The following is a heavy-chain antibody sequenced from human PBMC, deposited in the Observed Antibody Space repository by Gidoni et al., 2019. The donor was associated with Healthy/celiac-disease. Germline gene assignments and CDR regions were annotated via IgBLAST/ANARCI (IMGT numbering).Heavy chain of an antibody. V-gene: IGHV4-34*01. J-gene: IGHJ4*02. CDR1: GGSFSGYY. Sequence: QVQLQQWGAGLLKPSETLSLTCAVYGGSFSGYYWSWIRQPPGQGLEWIGEINHSGRTNYNPSLKSRVTISVDTSKNQFSLKLSSVTAADTAVYYCARGPYYYDSSGYLYWGQGTLVTVSS. D-gene: IGHD3-22*01. CDR2: INHSGRT. CDR3: ARGPYYYDSSGYLY.